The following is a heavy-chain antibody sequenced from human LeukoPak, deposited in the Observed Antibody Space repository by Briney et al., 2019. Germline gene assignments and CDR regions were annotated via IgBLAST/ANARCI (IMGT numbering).Heavy chain of an antibody. V-gene: IGHV3-23*01. Sequence: PGGSLRLSCAASGFTFDDYGMSWVRQAPGKGLEWVSAISGSGGSTYYADSVKGRFTISRDNSKNTLYLQMNSLRAEDTAVYYCAKEGSSSWYLGYLNYYYMDVWGKGTTVTISS. D-gene: IGHD6-13*01. J-gene: IGHJ6*03. CDR1: GFTFDDYG. CDR3: AKEGSSSWYLGYLNYYYMDV. CDR2: ISGSGGST.